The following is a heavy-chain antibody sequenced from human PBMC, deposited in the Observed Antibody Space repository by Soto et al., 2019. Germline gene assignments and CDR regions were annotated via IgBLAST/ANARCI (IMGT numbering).Heavy chain of an antibody. CDR3: ARDRDILTGYFPYYYYYYGMDV. CDR1: GYTFTSYY. CDR2: INPSGGST. J-gene: IGHJ6*02. V-gene: IGHV1-46*01. Sequence: ASVKVSCKASGYTFTSYYMHWVRQAPGQGLEWMGIINPSGGSTSYAQKFQGRVTMTRDTSTSTVYMELSSLRSEDTAVYYCARDRDILTGYFPYYYYYYGMDVRGQGTTVTVSS. D-gene: IGHD3-9*01.